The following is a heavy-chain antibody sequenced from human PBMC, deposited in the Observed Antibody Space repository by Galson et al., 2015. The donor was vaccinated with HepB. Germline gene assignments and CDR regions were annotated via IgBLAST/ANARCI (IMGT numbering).Heavy chain of an antibody. J-gene: IGHJ4*02. CDR2: IHNSGST. V-gene: IGHV4-31*03. CDR3: ARGPPGDYENLDY. Sequence: LSLTCTVSGDSIISGSHYWSWIRQYPGKGLEWIGYIHNSGSTHYNPSLQSRAAISVDTSKKQFSLSLSSADAADTAVYYCARGPPGDYENLDYWGQGTLVTVSS. CDR1: GDSIISGSHY. D-gene: IGHD4-17*01.